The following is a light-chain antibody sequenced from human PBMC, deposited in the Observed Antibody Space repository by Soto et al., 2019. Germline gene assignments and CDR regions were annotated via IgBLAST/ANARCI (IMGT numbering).Light chain of an antibody. CDR2: DVS. V-gene: IGLV2-14*01. J-gene: IGLJ1*01. CDR3: SSYTSSSTLYV. Sequence: QSALTQPASVSGSPGQSITISCTGTSSDVGGYNYVSWYQQHPGKAPKLMIYDVSNRPSGVSNRFSGSKSGNTAPLTISGLQAEDEADYYCSSYTSSSTLYVFRTGTKLTVL. CDR1: SSDVGGYNY.